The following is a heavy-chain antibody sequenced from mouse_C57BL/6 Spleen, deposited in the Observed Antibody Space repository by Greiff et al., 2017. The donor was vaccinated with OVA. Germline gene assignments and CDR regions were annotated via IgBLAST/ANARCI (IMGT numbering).Heavy chain of an antibody. D-gene: IGHD3-1*01. V-gene: IGHV5-9-1*02. CDR1: GFTFSSYA. J-gene: IGHJ2*01. CDR2: ISSGGDYI. Sequence: EVKLVESGEGLVKPGGSLKLSCTASGFTFSSYAMSWVRQTPEQRLEWVAYISSGGDYIYYTDTVKGRFTMSRDNARNTLYLQMSSLKSEDTARSYCTRGTLDYWGQGTTLTVSS. CDR3: TRGTLDY.